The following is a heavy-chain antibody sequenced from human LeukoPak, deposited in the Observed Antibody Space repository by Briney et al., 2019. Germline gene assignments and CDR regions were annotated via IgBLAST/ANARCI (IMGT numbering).Heavy chain of an antibody. CDR1: GYTLTELS. CDR2: FDPEDGET. V-gene: IGHV1-24*01. D-gene: IGHD6-19*01. J-gene: IGHJ4*02. CDR3: ATPRKGGWLYYFDY. Sequence: GASVKVSCKVSGYTLTELSMHRLRRAPGKGLEWMGGFDPEDGETIYAQKFQGRVTMTEDTSTDTAYMELSSLRSEDTAVYYCATPRKGGWLYYFDYWGQGTLVTVSS.